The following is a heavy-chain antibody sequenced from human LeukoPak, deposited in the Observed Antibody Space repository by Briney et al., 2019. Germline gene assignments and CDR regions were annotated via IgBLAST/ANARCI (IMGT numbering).Heavy chain of an antibody. CDR1: GYTFTSYG. J-gene: IGHJ4*02. Sequence: ASVKVSCKASGYTFTSYGISWVRQAPGRGLEWMGWISAYNGNTNYAQKLQGRVTMTTDTSTSTAYMELRSLRSDDTAVYYCARDGADGLRFLEWLLYFDYWGQGTLVTVSS. V-gene: IGHV1-18*01. CDR3: ARDGADGLRFLEWLLYFDY. D-gene: IGHD3-3*01. CDR2: ISAYNGNT.